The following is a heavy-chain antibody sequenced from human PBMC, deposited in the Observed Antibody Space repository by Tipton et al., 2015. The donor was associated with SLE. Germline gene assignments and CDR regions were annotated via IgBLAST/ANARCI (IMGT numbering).Heavy chain of an antibody. CDR2: IFYTGST. D-gene: IGHD3-10*01. J-gene: IGHJ5*01. CDR1: GGSISSLS. Sequence: TLSLTCTVSGGSISSLSWSWIRQPPGKRLEWIGYIFYTGSTNYNPSLKSRVAMSVDMSKNQFSLKLTSVTAADTAVYFCARARNYFGSGLNWFDSWGQGTLVTVSS. CDR3: ARARNYFGSGLNWFDS. V-gene: IGHV4-59*01.